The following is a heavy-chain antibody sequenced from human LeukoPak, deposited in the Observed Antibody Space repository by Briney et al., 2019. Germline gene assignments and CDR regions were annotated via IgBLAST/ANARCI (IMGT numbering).Heavy chain of an antibody. CDR3: AKAPVTSCRGAFCYPFDS. CDR2: TSSSDDGK. CDR1: GFTFSSYW. J-gene: IGHJ4*02. Sequence: GSLRLSCVGSGFTFSSYWMNWVRQAPGKGLEWVSATSSSDDGKYYADSVRGRFTISRDNSRNTMYLQMNSLRAEDAAVYYCAKAPVTSCRGAFCYPFDSWGQGTLVTVSS. V-gene: IGHV3-23*01. D-gene: IGHD2-15*01.